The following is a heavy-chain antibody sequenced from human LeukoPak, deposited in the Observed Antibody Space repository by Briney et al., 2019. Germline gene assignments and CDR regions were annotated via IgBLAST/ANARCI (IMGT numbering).Heavy chain of an antibody. Sequence: GGSLRLSCAASGFTFSNAWMSWVRQAPGKGLEWVSRIKSKTDGGTTDYAAPVKGRFTISRDDSKNTLYLQMNSLKTEDTAVYYCTTEYDSSGYSPFDYWGQGTLVTVSS. CDR2: IKSKTDGGTT. V-gene: IGHV3-15*01. J-gene: IGHJ4*02. CDR1: GFTFSNAW. D-gene: IGHD3-22*01. CDR3: TTEYDSSGYSPFDY.